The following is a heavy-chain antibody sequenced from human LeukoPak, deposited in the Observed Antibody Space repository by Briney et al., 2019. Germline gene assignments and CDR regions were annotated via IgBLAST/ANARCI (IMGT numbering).Heavy chain of an antibody. J-gene: IGHJ6*01. CDR3: ARDPGNPIFYYGMDV. V-gene: IGHV3-30-3*01. Sequence: GGSLRLSCAASGFTFSSYAMHWVRQAPGKGLEWVAVISYDGSNKYYADSVKGRFTIPRDNSKNRLYLKMNSLRAEDTAVYYCARDPGNPIFYYGMDVWGQGTTVTVSS. CDR1: GFTFSSYA. CDR2: ISYDGSNK. D-gene: IGHD3-3*01.